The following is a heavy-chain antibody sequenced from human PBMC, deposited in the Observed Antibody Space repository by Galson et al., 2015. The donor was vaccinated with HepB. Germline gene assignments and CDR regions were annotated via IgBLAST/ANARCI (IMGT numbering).Heavy chain of an antibody. CDR3: ARDWGVGAPYWYFDL. V-gene: IGHV3-13*01. J-gene: IGHJ2*01. Sequence: SLRLSCAASGFTFRSYDMHWVRQATGKGLEWVSAITTAGDTYYPGSVKGRFTISRENAKNYLYLQMNSLRAGDTAIYYCARDWGVGAPYWYFDLWGRGTLVTVSS. CDR1: GFTFRSYD. CDR2: ITTAGDT. D-gene: IGHD1-26*01.